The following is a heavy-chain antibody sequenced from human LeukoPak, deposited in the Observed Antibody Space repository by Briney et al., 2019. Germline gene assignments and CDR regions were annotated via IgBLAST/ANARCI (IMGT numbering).Heavy chain of an antibody. CDR3: AREGDGPRSCGDYGDYGGCAFDI. D-gene: IGHD4-17*01. CDR2: INPSGSST. J-gene: IGHJ3*02. Sequence: ASVKVSCKASGYTFTTYSMHWVRQAPGQGLEWMGIINPSGSSTTYAQKFQGRVTMTRDMSTSTVYMELSSLRSEDTAVYYCAREGDGPRSCGDYGDYGGCAFDIWGQGTMVTVSS. V-gene: IGHV1-46*01. CDR1: GYTFTTYS.